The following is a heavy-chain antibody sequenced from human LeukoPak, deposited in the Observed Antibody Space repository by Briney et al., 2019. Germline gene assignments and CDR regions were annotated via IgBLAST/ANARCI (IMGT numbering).Heavy chain of an antibody. CDR3: ALEYDSSGYFRY. CDR2: IYSGGST. D-gene: IGHD3-22*01. J-gene: IGHJ4*02. CDR1: GFTVSSTY. V-gene: IGHV3-66*01. Sequence: GGSLRLSCAASGFTVSSTYMSWVRQAPGKGLEWVSLIYSGGSTFYADSVKGRFTISRDNSKNTLYPQMNSLRAEDTAVYYCALEYDSSGYFRYWGQGTLVTVSS.